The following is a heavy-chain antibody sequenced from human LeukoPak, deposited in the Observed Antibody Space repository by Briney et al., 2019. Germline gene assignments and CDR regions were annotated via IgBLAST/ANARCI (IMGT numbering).Heavy chain of an antibody. J-gene: IGHJ3*02. CDR1: GFTFSSYS. CDR2: ISSSSSTI. V-gene: IGHV3-48*01. D-gene: IGHD6-13*01. Sequence: PGGSLRLSCAASGFTFSSYSMNWVRQAPGKGLEWVSYISSSSSTIYYADSVKGRFTISRDNAKNSLYLQMNSLTAGDTSVYQCASYSSSLSDAFDMGGQGTMVTLSS. CDR3: ASYSSSLSDAFDM.